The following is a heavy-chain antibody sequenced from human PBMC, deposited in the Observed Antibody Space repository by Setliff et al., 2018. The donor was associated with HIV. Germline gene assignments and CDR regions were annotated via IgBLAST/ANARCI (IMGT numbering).Heavy chain of an antibody. CDR2: IYPGDSDT. Sequence: GESLKISCQGSAYSFTTFWIAWVRQMPGKGLEWMGIIYPGDSDTTYSPSFQGQVTISVDKSISTADLQWGSLKASDTGIYFCARQTSRYITLSPPDYWGQGTLVTVSS. J-gene: IGHJ4*02. CDR1: AYSFTTFW. D-gene: IGHD3-9*01. V-gene: IGHV5-51*01. CDR3: ARQTSRYITLSPPDY.